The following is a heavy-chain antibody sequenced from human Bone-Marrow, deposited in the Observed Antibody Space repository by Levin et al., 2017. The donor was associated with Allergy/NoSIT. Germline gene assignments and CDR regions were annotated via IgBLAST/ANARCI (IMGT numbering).Heavy chain of an antibody. CDR3: VRGLREGDH. D-gene: IGHD1-26*01. V-gene: IGHV3-30*03. J-gene: IGHJ4*02. CDR2: ISYDGSNK. Sequence: GGSLRLSCAASGFTFSNYGMHWVRQASGQGLEWVTVISYDGSNKYYADSVKGRFTISRDNSKNTLSLQMNSLRAEDTAVYYCVRGLREGDHWGQGTLVTVSS. CDR1: GFTFSNYG.